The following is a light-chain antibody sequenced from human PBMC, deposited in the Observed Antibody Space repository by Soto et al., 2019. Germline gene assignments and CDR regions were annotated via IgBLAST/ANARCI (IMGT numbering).Light chain of an antibody. CDR3: QQATSFPLT. CDR2: AAS. J-gene: IGKJ4*01. CDR1: QDISSW. V-gene: IGKV1-12*01. Sequence: DIQMTQSPSSVSASVGDRVTITCRASQDISSWLAWYQQKPGKAPQLLIYAASRLHSGVPSRFSGSESATDFTLTIRSLEPEEFATNYCQQATSFPLTFGGGTKVEIK.